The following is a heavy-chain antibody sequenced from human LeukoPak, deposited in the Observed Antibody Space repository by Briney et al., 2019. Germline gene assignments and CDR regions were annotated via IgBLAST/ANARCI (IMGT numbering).Heavy chain of an antibody. V-gene: IGHV4-30-4*07. CDR2: IYYSGST. CDR1: GGSISSGGYS. CDR3: ARGRGSGWYWCFDY. D-gene: IGHD6-19*01. Sequence: PSETLSLTCAVSGGSISSGGYSWSWIRQPPGKGLEWIGYIYYSGSTYYNPSLKSRVTISVDTSKNQFSLKLSSVTAADTAVYYCARGRGSGWYWCFDYWGQGTLVTVSS. J-gene: IGHJ4*02.